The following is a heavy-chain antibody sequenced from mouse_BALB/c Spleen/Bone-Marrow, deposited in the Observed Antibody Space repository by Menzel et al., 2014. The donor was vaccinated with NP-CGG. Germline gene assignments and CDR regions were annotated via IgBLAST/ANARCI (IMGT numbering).Heavy chain of an antibody. Sequence: EVQGVESGGGLVKPGGSLKLSCAASGFAFSSYDMSWVRQTPVKRLEWVATISSGGSYTYYPDSVKGRFTISRDNARNTLYLQMSSLRSEDTALYYCARVLRVYAMDYWGQGTSVTVSS. D-gene: IGHD2-4*01. CDR1: GFAFSSYD. CDR3: ARVLRVYAMDY. CDR2: ISSGGSYT. V-gene: IGHV5-9*02. J-gene: IGHJ4*01.